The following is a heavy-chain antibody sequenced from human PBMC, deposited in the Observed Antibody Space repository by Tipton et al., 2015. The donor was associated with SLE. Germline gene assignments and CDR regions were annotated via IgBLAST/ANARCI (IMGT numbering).Heavy chain of an antibody. D-gene: IGHD2-15*01. Sequence: RSLRLSCAASGFTFSSYGMHWVRQAPGKGLEWVAVIWYDGSNKYYADSVKGRFTISRDNHKNTLYLQMNSLRDEDTAVYYCATHVGNALDYWGQGTLVSVSS. CDR2: IWYDGSNK. J-gene: IGHJ4*02. CDR3: ATHVGNALDY. CDR1: GFTFSSYG. V-gene: IGHV3-33*08.